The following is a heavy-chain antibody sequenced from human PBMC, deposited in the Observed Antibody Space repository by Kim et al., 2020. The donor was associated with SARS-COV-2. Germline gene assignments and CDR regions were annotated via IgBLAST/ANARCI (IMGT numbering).Heavy chain of an antibody. V-gene: IGHV4-34*01. D-gene: IGHD5-18*01. CDR1: GGSLSGYY. CDR3: ARTSLGNSGYSYID. Sequence: SETLSLTCAVYGGSLSGYYWSWIRQPPGKGLEWIGEINHSGSTNYNPSLKSRVTISVDTSKNQFSLKLSSVTAADTAVYYCARTSLGNSGYSYIDWGQGTLVTVSS. J-gene: IGHJ4*02. CDR2: INHSGST.